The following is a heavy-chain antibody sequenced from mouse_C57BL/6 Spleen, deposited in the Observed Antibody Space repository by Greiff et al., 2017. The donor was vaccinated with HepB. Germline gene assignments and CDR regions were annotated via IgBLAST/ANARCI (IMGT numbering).Heavy chain of an antibody. CDR1: GYTFTDYY. CDR2: IYPGSGNT. CDR3: AREITTVVANYFDY. D-gene: IGHD1-1*01. Sequence: VQLQQSGAELVRPGASVKLSCKASGYTFTDYYINWVKQRPGQGLEWIARIYPGSGNTYYNEKFKGKATLTAEKSSSTAYMQLSSLTSEDSAVYFCAREITTVVANYFDYWGQGTTLTVSS. J-gene: IGHJ2*01. V-gene: IGHV1-76*01.